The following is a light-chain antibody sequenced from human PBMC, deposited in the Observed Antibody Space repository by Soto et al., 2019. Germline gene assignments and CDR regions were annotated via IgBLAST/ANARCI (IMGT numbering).Light chain of an antibody. CDR3: QKYNSAPRT. Sequence: DIQMTQSPSSLSASVGDRVIITCRASQGISNYLAWYQQKPGKVPKLLIYAASTLHSGVPSRFSGSGSGTDFTLTISSLQPEDVATYYCQKYNSAPRTFGQGTKVEIK. J-gene: IGKJ1*01. V-gene: IGKV1-27*01. CDR2: AAS. CDR1: QGISNY.